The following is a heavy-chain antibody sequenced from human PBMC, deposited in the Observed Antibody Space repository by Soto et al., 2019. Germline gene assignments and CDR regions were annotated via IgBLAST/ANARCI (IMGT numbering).Heavy chain of an antibody. Sequence: QVQLQESGPGLVKPSETLSLTCTVSGGSISTYYWNWIRQPPGKGVEWIGSIYHTGSTSYNPSLKSRVTISVDTSKNQFSLKLTSVTTADTAVYYCARTFYDSGSLYNSCFDPWGQGTLVTVSS. V-gene: IGHV4-59*01. J-gene: IGHJ5*02. CDR1: GGSISTYY. CDR3: ARTFYDSGSLYNSCFDP. CDR2: IYHTGST. D-gene: IGHD3-10*01.